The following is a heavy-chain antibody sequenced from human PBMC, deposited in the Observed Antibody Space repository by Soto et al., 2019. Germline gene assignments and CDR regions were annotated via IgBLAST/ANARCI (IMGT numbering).Heavy chain of an antibody. CDR3: ATTNLYAANAAAGY. CDR1: GFTFSIYW. CDR2: ISSDGSST. V-gene: IGHV3-74*01. D-gene: IGHD6-13*01. Sequence: EVQLVESGGGLFQPGGSLRLSCAASGFTFSIYWIHWVRQAPGKGLVWVSHISSDGSSTRYADSVKGRFTISRDNAKNTLYLQMNSLRAEDKAVYYCATTNLYAANAAAGYWGQGTLVTVSS. J-gene: IGHJ4*02.